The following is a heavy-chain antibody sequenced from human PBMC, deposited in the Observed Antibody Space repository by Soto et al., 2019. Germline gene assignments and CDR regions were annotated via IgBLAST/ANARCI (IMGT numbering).Heavy chain of an antibody. J-gene: IGHJ5*02. CDR3: ARLEATRTTWFAGPYNWFDP. V-gene: IGHV1-3*01. Sequence: VKVSRKTPGYNFTRYNIHWVRQAPGQRLEWMGWINVGNGNTRYSQKFQGRLTLTRDTPGNTAYLELNSLISEDTAVYYCARLEATRTTWFAGPYNWFDPWGEGTLVTVSS. CDR1: GYNFTRYN. D-gene: IGHD3-10*01. CDR2: INVGNGNT.